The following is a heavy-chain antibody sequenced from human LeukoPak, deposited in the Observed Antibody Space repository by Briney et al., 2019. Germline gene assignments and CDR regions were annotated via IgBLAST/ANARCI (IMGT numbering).Heavy chain of an antibody. CDR1: GGSISGYF. D-gene: IGHD3-10*01. J-gene: IGHJ4*02. CDR2: IHYSGST. Sequence: SKTLSLTCTVSGGSISGYFWSWIRQPPGKGLEWIGYIHYSGSTNYNPSLNSRVTISVDTSKNQFSLRLSSVTAADTAVYYCARYGITIVRGGKYYFDSWGQGTLVTVSS. V-gene: IGHV4-59*08. CDR3: ARYGITIVRGGKYYFDS.